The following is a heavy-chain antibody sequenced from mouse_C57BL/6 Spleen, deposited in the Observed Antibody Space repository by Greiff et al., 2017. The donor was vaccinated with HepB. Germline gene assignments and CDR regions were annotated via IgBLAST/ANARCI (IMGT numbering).Heavy chain of an antibody. CDR1: GFTFSDYG. V-gene: IGHV5-17*01. J-gene: IGHJ3*01. D-gene: IGHD2-3*01. CDR2: ISSGSSTI. CDR3: ARELYDGYYLFAY. Sequence: EVKVEESGGGLVKPGGSLKLSCAASGFTFSDYGMHWVRQAPEKGLEWVAYISSGSSTIYYADTVKGRFTISRDNAKNTLFLQMTSLRSEDTAMYYCARELYDGYYLFAYWGQGTLVTVSA.